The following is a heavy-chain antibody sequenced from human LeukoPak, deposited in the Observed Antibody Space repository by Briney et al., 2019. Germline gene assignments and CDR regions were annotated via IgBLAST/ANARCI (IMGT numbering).Heavy chain of an antibody. D-gene: IGHD3-9*01. CDR1: GFTVSNSY. J-gene: IGHJ4*02. CDR3: TRGNVLTGKYMVY. CDR2: LYSSGNT. V-gene: IGHV3-53*01. Sequence: GGSLRLSCAASGFTVSNSYMNWVRQAPGKGLEWVSVLYSSGNTFYADSVKGRFTIFRDTAKNTLFLQMNSLRAEDTAVYYCTRGNVLTGKYMVYWGQGALVTVSS.